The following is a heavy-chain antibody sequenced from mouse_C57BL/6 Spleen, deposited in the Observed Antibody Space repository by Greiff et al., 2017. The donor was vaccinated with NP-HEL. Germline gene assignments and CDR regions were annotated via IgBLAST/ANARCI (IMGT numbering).Heavy chain of an antibody. CDR3: TKWGTTVVAFDY. V-gene: IGHV1-15*01. Sequence: VQLQQSGAELVRPGASVTLSCKASGYTFTDYEMHWVKQTPVHGLEWIGAIDPETGGTAYNQKFQGKAILTADKSSSTAYMGLRGLTSEDSAVYYCTKWGTTVVAFDYWGKGTTLTVSS. CDR2: IDPETGGT. CDR1: GYTFTDYE. J-gene: IGHJ2*01. D-gene: IGHD1-1*01.